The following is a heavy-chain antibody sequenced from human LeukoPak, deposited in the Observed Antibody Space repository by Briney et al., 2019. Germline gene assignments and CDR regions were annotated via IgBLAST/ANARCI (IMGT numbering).Heavy chain of an antibody. J-gene: IGHJ4*02. Sequence: PGGSLRLSCAASGFTFSSYAMHWVRQAPGKGLEWVAVISYDGSNKYYADSVKGRFTISRDNAKNSLYLQMNSLRAEDTAVYYCARNVEMATTRRYYFDYWGQGTLVTVSS. D-gene: IGHD5-24*01. V-gene: IGHV3-30-3*01. CDR1: GFTFSSYA. CDR3: ARNVEMATTRRYYFDY. CDR2: ISYDGSNK.